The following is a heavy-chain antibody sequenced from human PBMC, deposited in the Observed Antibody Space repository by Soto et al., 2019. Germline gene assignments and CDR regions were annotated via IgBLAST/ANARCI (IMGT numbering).Heavy chain of an antibody. D-gene: IGHD3-9*01. CDR1: GFTFSSYA. Sequence: QVQLVESGGGVVQPGRSLRLSCAASGFTFSSYAMHWVRQAPGKGLEWVAVISYDGSNKYYADSVKGRFTIFRDNSKNTLYLQMNSLRAEDTAVYYCVFILTGYYKYLDYWGQGTLVTVSS. J-gene: IGHJ4*02. CDR2: ISYDGSNK. CDR3: VFILTGYYKYLDY. V-gene: IGHV3-30-3*01.